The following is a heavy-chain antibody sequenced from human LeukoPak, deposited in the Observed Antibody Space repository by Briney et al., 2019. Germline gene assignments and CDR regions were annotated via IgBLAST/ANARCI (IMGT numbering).Heavy chain of an antibody. CDR3: ARDKGLHAFDI. J-gene: IGHJ3*02. CDR1: GGSISSYY. V-gene: IGHV4-59*01. Sequence: SETLSLTCTVSGGSISSYYWSWIRQPPGKGLEWIGYIYYSGSTNYNPSLKGRVTISVDTSKNQFSLKPSSVTAADTAVYYCARDKGLHAFDIWGQGTMVTVSS. CDR2: IYYSGST. D-gene: IGHD4-11*01.